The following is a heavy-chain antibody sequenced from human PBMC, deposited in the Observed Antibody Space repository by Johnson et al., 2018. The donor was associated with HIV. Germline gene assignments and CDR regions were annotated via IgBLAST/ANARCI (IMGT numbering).Heavy chain of an antibody. CDR1: GFTLNDYA. CDR2: ISWNSGSM. CDR3: AKVYDSSGYYSYDAFDI. D-gene: IGHD3-22*01. J-gene: IGHJ3*02. Sequence: QLVESGGGVVQPGRSLRLSCAASGFTLNDYAIHWVRQAPGKGLEWVSSISWNSGSMGYADSVKGRFTISRDNAKNSLYLQMNSLRAEDTAVYYCAKVYDSSGYYSYDAFDIWGQGTMVTVSS. V-gene: IGHV3-9*01.